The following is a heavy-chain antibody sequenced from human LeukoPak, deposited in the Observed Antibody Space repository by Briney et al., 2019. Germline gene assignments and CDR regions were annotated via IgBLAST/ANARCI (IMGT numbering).Heavy chain of an antibody. D-gene: IGHD2-21*02. CDR2: INHSGST. J-gene: IGHJ3*02. CDR3: ARLAYCGGDCYSGAFDI. Sequence: SETLSLTCAVYGGSFSGYYWSWIRQPPGKGLEWIGEINHSGSTNYNPSPKSRVTISVDTSKNQFSLKLGSVTAADTAVYYCARLAYCGGDCYSGAFDIWGQGTMVTVSS. V-gene: IGHV4-34*01. CDR1: GGSFSGYY.